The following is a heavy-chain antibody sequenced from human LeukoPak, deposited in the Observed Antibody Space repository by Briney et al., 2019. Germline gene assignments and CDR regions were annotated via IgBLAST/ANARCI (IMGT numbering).Heavy chain of an antibody. CDR1: GYTFTSYY. D-gene: IGHD3-9*01. V-gene: IGHV1-2*02. CDR3: ARSYFDVLTNYYMWLAP. J-gene: IGHJ5*02. CDR2: INLNSGDT. Sequence: ASVTVSCKASGYTFTSYYIHWVRQAPGQALEWMGWINLNSGDTYYAQNFQDRVTMTGDTSISTAYLELSSLRSDDTAVFYCARSYFDVLTNYYMWLAPWGQGTLVTVSS.